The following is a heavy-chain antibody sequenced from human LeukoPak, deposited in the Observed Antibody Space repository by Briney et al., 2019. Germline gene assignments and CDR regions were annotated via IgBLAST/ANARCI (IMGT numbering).Heavy chain of an antibody. D-gene: IGHD6-13*01. J-gene: IGHJ4*02. V-gene: IGHV3-23*01. CDR2: ISGSGGST. Sequence: PGGSLRLSCAASGFTFSSYAMSWVRQAPGKGLEWVSAISGSGGSTYYADSVKGRFTISRDNPKNTLYLQMNSLRAEDTAVYYCAKLIGSSWSFDYWGQGTLVTVSS. CDR1: GFTFSSYA. CDR3: AKLIGSSWSFDY.